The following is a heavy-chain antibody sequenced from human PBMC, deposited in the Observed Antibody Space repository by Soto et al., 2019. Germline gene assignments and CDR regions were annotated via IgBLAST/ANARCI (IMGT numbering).Heavy chain of an antibody. V-gene: IGHV1-3*01. J-gene: IGHJ4*02. CDR1: GYTFTSYA. D-gene: IGHD3-10*01. CDR3: IVLLWFGELFGAPVN. CDR2: INAGNGNT. Sequence: ASVKVSCKASGYTFTSYAMHWVRQAPGQRLEWMGWINAGNGNTKYSQKFQGRVTITRDTSASTAYMELSSLRSEDTAVYYCIVLLWFGELFGAPVNWGQGTLVTVSS.